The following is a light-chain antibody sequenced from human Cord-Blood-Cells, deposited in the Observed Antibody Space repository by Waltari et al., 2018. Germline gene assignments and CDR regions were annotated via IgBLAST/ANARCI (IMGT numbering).Light chain of an antibody. V-gene: IGKV1-16*02. Sequence: DIHMTEYPSSLSSSVGDTATITFRASQGISNYLAWFQQKPGQAPKSLIYAASSLQSGVPAKFSGSGSGTDFTLTISSLQPEDVATYYCQQYNSYLYTFGQGNKLEIK. CDR3: QQYNSYLYT. CDR1: QGISNY. CDR2: AAS. J-gene: IGKJ2*01.